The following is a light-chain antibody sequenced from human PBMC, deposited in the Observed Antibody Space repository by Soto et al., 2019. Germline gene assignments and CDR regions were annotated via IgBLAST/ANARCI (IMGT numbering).Light chain of an antibody. CDR3: GADHGSGSNFVYV. J-gene: IGLJ1*01. CDR2: VGTVGIVG. CDR1: SGYSNYK. Sequence: QSVLTQPPSASASLGASVTLTCTLSSGYSNYKVDWYQQRPGKGPRFVMRVGTVGIVGSKGDGIPDRFSVLGSGLNRYLTIKNIQEEDESDYHCGADHGSGSNFVYVFGTGTKLTVL. V-gene: IGLV9-49*01.